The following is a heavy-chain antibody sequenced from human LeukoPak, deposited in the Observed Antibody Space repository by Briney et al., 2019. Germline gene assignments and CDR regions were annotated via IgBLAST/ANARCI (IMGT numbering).Heavy chain of an antibody. J-gene: IGHJ4*02. Sequence: GGSLRLSCAASGITFSSYSMNWVCQAPGKGLEWVSSISSSSSYIYYADSVKGRFTISRDNSKNTLYLQMNSLGVDDTAVYFCSADPGDYWGQGTLVSVSS. CDR2: ISSSSSYI. D-gene: IGHD7-27*01. CDR1: GITFSSYS. CDR3: SADPGDY. V-gene: IGHV3-21*01.